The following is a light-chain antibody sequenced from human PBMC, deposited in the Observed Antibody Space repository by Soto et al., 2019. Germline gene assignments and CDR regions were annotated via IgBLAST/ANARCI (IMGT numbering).Light chain of an antibody. V-gene: IGKV3-20*01. J-gene: IGKJ1*01. CDR3: QQYGASPCT. CDR2: DAS. CDR1: ESVVSNY. Sequence: EIVLTQSPGTLSLSPGERATLSCRATESVVSNYLAWYQHKPGQAPSLLIFDASRRATGIPDRFSGSGSGTDFTLTISRLEPEDFAVYYCQQYGASPCTSGQGTKVDIK.